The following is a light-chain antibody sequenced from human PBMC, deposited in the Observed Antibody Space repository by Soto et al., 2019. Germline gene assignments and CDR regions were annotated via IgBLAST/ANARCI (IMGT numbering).Light chain of an antibody. CDR1: QSVSSY. CDR2: DAS. Sequence: EIVLTQSPATLSLSPGERGTISCRASQSVSSYLAWYQQIPGQAPRLLISDASNRATGIPARFSGSGSGTDLTLTVSSPESEDFAVYYCQQRRDWPLTFGGGTKVEI. J-gene: IGKJ4*01. CDR3: QQRRDWPLT. V-gene: IGKV3-11*01.